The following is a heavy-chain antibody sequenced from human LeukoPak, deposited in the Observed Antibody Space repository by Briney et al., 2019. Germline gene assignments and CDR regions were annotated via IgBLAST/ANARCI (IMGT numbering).Heavy chain of an antibody. J-gene: IGHJ3*02. V-gene: IGHV4-39*07. CDR1: GGSISNYY. D-gene: IGHD1-26*01. Sequence: SETLFLTCTVSGGSISNYYWGWIRQPPGEGLEWIGSIYYSGSTYYNPSLKSRVTISVDTSKNQFSLKLSSVTAADTAVYYCATSGSYPGRAFDIWGQGTMVTVSS. CDR3: ATSGSYPGRAFDI. CDR2: IYYSGST.